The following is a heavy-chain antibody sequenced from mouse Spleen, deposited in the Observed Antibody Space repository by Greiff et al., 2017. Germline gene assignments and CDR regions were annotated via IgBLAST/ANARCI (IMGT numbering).Heavy chain of an antibody. Sequence: EVMLLESGPGLVKPSQSLSLTCTVTGYSITSDYAWNWIRQFPGNKLEWMGYISYSGSTSYNPSLKSRISITRDTSKNQFFLQLNSVTTEDTATYYCARKVTTVVSYFDYWGQGTTLTVSS. V-gene: IGHV3-2*02. J-gene: IGHJ2*01. CDR3: ARKVTTVVSYFDY. CDR2: ISYSGST. D-gene: IGHD1-1*01. CDR1: GYSITSDYA.